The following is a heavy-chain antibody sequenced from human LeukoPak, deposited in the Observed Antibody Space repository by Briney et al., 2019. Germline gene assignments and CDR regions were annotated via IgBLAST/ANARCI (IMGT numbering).Heavy chain of an antibody. V-gene: IGHV1-2*06. CDR2: INPNSGGT. CDR3: ARDGRAVAEKYYFDY. CDR1: GGTFSSYA. Sequence: ASVKVSCKASGGTFSSYAISWVRQAPGQGLEWMGRINPNSGGTNYAQKFQSRVTMTRDTSISTAYMGLSRLRSDDTAVYYCARDGRAVAEKYYFDYWGQGTLVTVSS. J-gene: IGHJ4*02. D-gene: IGHD6-19*01.